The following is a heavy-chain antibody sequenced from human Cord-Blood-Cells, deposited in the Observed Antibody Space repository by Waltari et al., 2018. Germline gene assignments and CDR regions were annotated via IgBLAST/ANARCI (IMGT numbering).Heavy chain of an antibody. J-gene: IGHJ4*02. CDR2: IRSKANSYAT. V-gene: IGHV3-73*02. D-gene: IGHD2-8*01. CDR1: GFTFSGPA. CDR3: TRGLSLRNDY. Sequence: EVQLVESGGGLVQPGGSLKLSCAASGFTFSGPAMHWVRQASGKGLEWVGRIRSKANSYATAYAASVKGRFTISRDDSKNTAYLQMNSPKTEDTAVYYCTRGLSLRNDYWGQGTLVTVSS.